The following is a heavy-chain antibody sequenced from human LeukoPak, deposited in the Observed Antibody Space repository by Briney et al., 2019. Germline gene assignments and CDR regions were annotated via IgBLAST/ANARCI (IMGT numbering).Heavy chain of an antibody. D-gene: IGHD3-22*01. CDR3: ASHSENYYYDSIDH. CDR2: ISWNSGSI. J-gene: IGHJ4*02. Sequence: PGGSLRLSCAASGFTFDDYAMHWVRHAPGKGLEWVSGISWNSGSIGYADSVKGRFTISRDNAKNSLYLQMNSLRAEDTAVYYCASHSENYYYDSIDHWGQGTLVTVSS. CDR1: GFTFDDYA. V-gene: IGHV3-9*01.